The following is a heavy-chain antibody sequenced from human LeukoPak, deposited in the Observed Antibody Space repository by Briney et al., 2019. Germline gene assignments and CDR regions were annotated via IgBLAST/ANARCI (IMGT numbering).Heavy chain of an antibody. Sequence: ASVKVSCKASGYIFTSYAMHWVRQAPGQRLEGMRWINAGNGNTKYSQKFQGRVTITRDTSASTAYMELSSLRSEDTAVYYCARVIPYTYRIAVAGKGYYFDYWGQGTLVTVSS. CDR3: ARVIPYTYRIAVAGKGYYFDY. D-gene: IGHD6-19*01. CDR1: GYIFTSYA. CDR2: INAGNGNT. J-gene: IGHJ4*02. V-gene: IGHV1-3*01.